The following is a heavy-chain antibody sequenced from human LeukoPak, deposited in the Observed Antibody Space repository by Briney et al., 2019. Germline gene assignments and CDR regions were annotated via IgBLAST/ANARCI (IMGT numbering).Heavy chain of an antibody. CDR1: GGTFSSYA. J-gene: IGHJ3*02. V-gene: IGHV1-69*06. CDR2: IIPIFGTA. Sequence: SVKVSCKASGGTFSSYAISWVRQAPGQGLEWMGGIIPIFGTANYAQKFQGRVTITADKSTSTAYMELSSLRSEDTAVYYCARDLPGSAGAFDIWGQGTMVTVSS. D-gene: IGHD1-26*01. CDR3: ARDLPGSAGAFDI.